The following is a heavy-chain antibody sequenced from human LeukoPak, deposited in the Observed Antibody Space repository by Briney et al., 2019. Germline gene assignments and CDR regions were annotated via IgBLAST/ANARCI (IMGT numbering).Heavy chain of an antibody. CDR3: AKGPRVSGTYYYYGMDV. J-gene: IGHJ6*02. V-gene: IGHV3-23*01. D-gene: IGHD1-1*01. CDR2: ISGSGGST. Sequence: GGSLRLSCAASGFTFSSYAMSWVRQAPGKGLEWVSAISGSGGSTYYADSVKGRFTISRDNSKNTLCLQMNSLRAEDTAVYYCAKGPRVSGTYYYYGMDVWGQGTTVTVSS. CDR1: GFTFSSYA.